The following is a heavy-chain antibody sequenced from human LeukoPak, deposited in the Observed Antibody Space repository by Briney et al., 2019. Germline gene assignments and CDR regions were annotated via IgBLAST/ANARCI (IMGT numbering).Heavy chain of an antibody. Sequence: GGSLRLSCVASGFTFSSYEMNWVRQAPGEGLEWVSYIHSGGSSTYYADSVKGRFTISRDNGKNSLHLQMNSLRVEDTAVYYCARWTRVTSSSLWYFDLWGRGTLVTVSS. J-gene: IGHJ2*01. CDR1: GFTFSSYE. D-gene: IGHD6-6*01. CDR3: ARWTRVTSSSLWYFDL. CDR2: IHSGGSST. V-gene: IGHV3-48*03.